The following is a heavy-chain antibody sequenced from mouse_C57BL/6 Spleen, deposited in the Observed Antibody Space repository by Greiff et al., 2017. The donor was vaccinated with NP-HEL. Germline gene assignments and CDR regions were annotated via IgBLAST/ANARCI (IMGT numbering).Heavy chain of an antibody. D-gene: IGHD2-12*01. CDR2: IRLKSDNYAT. CDR3: TDGGYSGY. CDR1: GFTFSNYW. J-gene: IGHJ2*01. V-gene: IGHV6-3*01. Sequence: EVKLMESGGGLVQPGGSMKLSCVASGFTFSNYWMNWVRQSPEKGLEWVAQIRLKSDNYATHYAESVKGRFTISRDDSKSSVYLQMNNLRAEDTGIYYCTDGGYSGYWGQGTTLTVSS.